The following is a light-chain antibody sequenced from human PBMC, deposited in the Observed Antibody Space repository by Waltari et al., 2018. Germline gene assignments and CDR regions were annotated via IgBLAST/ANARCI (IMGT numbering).Light chain of an antibody. Sequence: IVLTQSPGTLSLSPGERATLSCRASQSVSRSLAWYQQKPGQAPKLLIDGASTRATGIPDSFSGSGSGTDFSLTISSLEPEDFAIYFCQHYVRLPATFGQGTKVEIK. J-gene: IGKJ1*01. V-gene: IGKV3-20*01. CDR1: QSVSRS. CDR3: QHYVRLPAT. CDR2: GAS.